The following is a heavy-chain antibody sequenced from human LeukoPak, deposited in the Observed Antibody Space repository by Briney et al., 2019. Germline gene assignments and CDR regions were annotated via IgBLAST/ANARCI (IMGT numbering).Heavy chain of an antibody. CDR2: IIPIFGTA. V-gene: IGHV1-69*13. CDR3: ARETSSYGSRGILDF. Sequence: SVKVSCKASGGTFSSYAISWVRQAPGQGLEWMGGIIPIFGTANYAQKFQGRVTITADESTSTAYMELSSLRSEDTAVYYCARETSSYGSRGILDFWGQGTLVTVSS. CDR1: GGTFSSYA. D-gene: IGHD5-18*01. J-gene: IGHJ4*02.